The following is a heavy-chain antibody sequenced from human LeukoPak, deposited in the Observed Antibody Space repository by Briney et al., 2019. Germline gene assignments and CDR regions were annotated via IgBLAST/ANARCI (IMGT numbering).Heavy chain of an antibody. J-gene: IGHJ4*02. V-gene: IGHV3-7*03. CDR1: GFTFSSYA. Sequence: PGGSLRLSCAASGFTFSSYAMSWVRQAPGKGLEWVANIKQDGSEKYYVDSVKGRFTISRDNAKNSLYLQMNSLRAEDTAVYYCARGKQWENYWGQGTLVTVSS. CDR2: IKQDGSEK. D-gene: IGHD1-26*01. CDR3: ARGKQWENY.